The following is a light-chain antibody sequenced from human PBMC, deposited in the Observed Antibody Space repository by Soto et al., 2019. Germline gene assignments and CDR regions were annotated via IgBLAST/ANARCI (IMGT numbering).Light chain of an antibody. J-gene: IGKJ1*01. CDR3: QQYNDWPRT. CDR1: QDVGGY. Sequence: EIVLTQSPATLSLSPGERATLSCRASQDVGGYLSWFQQKPGQAPRLLIYGASTRATGIPARFSGSGSGTEFTLTISSLQSEDFAVYYCQQYNDWPRTFGQGTKVDI. CDR2: GAS. V-gene: IGKV3-15*01.